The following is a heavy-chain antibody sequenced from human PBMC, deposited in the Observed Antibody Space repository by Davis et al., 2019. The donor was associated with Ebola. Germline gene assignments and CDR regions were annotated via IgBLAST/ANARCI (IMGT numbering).Heavy chain of an antibody. V-gene: IGHV3-23*01. CDR2: ISGSGGST. CDR3: AKAYGDYYYHSGMDV. Sequence: GESLKLSCAASGFTFSSYAMSWVRQAPGTGLEWVSAISGSGGSTYYADSVKGRFTISRDNSKNTLYLQMNSLRAEDTAVYYCAKAYGDYYYHSGMDVWGQGTTVTVSS. J-gene: IGHJ6*02. CDR1: GFTFSSYA. D-gene: IGHD4-17*01.